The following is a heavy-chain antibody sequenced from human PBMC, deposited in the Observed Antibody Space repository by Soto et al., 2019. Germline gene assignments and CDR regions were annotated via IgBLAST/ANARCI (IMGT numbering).Heavy chain of an antibody. D-gene: IGHD1-7*01. CDR3: ERVPRPRYNWNSVDY. J-gene: IGHJ4*02. CDR2: INHSGST. Sequence: SETLSLTCAVYGGSFSGYYWSWIRQPPGKGLEWIGEINHSGSTNYNPSLKSRVTISIDTSKNQFSLKLSSVTAADTAVYYCERVPRPRYNWNSVDYWGQGTLVTVSS. CDR1: GGSFSGYY. V-gene: IGHV4-34*01.